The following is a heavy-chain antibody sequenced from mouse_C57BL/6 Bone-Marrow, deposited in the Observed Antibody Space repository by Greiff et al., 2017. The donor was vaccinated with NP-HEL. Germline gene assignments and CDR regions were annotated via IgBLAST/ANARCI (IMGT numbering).Heavy chain of an antibody. Sequence: QVQLQQSGAELARPGASVKLSCKASGYTFTSYGISWVKQRTGQGLEWIGEIYPRSGNTYYNEKFKGKATLTADKSSSTAYMELRSLTSEDSAVYFCARFFITSLSYYFDYWGQGTTLTVSS. D-gene: IGHD1-2*01. V-gene: IGHV1-81*01. CDR2: IYPRSGNT. J-gene: IGHJ2*01. CDR3: ARFFITSLSYYFDY. CDR1: GYTFTSYG.